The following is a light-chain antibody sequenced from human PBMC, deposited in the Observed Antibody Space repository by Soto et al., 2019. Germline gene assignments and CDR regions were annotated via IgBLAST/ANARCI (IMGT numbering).Light chain of an antibody. J-gene: IGKJ4*01. Sequence: EIVLTQSPATLSLSPGERATLSCRASQSVSSFLAWYQQKPGQAPRLLIYDAFNRATGIPARFSGSGSGTDFTLTISSLEPEDFAVYYCQQRSNWPTFGGGTKVDI. V-gene: IGKV3-11*01. CDR3: QQRSNWPT. CDR2: DAF. CDR1: QSVSSF.